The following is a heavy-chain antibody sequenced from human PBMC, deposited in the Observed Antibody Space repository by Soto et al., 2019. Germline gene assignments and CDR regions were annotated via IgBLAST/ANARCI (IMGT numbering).Heavy chain of an antibody. CDR2: MNPNSGNT. Sequence: ASVKVSCKASGYTFTNYDINWVRQATGQGLEWMGWMNPNSGNTDYAEKFQGRVTMTRDTSISTAYMELSSLTSEDTAIYYCARRLAMAGVHPDHWGHGTMVTV. J-gene: IGHJ5*02. CDR1: GYTFTNYD. V-gene: IGHV1-8*01. CDR3: ARRLAMAGVHPDH. D-gene: IGHD6-19*01.